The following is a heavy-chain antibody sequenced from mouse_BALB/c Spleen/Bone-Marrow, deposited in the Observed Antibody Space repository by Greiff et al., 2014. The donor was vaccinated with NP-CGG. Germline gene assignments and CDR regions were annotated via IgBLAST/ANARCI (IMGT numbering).Heavy chain of an antibody. CDR2: ITGGGTT. Sequence: EVKLQESGGGLVKPGESLKFSCAASGITVSSYTMSWVRQTPEKRLEWVASITGGGTTYYPDSVKGRFTISRDNARNILYLQVSSRRSEDTAIYYCARHYGYVDAMDYWGQGTSVTVSS. V-gene: IGHV5-6-5*01. J-gene: IGHJ4*01. CDR1: GITVSSYT. D-gene: IGHD1-2*01. CDR3: ARHYGYVDAMDY.